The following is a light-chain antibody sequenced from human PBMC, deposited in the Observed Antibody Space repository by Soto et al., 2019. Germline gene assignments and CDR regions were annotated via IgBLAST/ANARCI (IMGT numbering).Light chain of an antibody. V-gene: IGLV2-14*03. CDR1: SSDVGGFNY. CDR3: NSYTSSSTYV. J-gene: IGLJ1*01. Sequence: QSVLTQPASVSGSPGPSITISCPGTSSDVGGFNYVSWYQQHPGKAPKLMIYDVTNRPSGVSYRFSGSKSGNTASLTISGLQAEDEADYYCNSYTSSSTYVFGTGTKVTVL. CDR2: DVT.